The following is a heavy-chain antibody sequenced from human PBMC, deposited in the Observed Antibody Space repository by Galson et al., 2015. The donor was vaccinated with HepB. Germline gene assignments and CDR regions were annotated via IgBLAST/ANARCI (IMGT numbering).Heavy chain of an antibody. V-gene: IGHV1-18*04. D-gene: IGHD1-26*01. J-gene: IGHJ4*02. CDR2: ISAYNGNT. CDR3: ARVVYGGYTLFDY. Sequence: SVKVSCKASGCTFTSYGISWVRQAPGQGLEWMGWISAYNGNTNYAQKLQGRVTMTTDTSTSTAYMELRSLRSDDTAVYYCARVVYGGYTLFDYWVPGTLGTASS. CDR1: GCTFTSYG.